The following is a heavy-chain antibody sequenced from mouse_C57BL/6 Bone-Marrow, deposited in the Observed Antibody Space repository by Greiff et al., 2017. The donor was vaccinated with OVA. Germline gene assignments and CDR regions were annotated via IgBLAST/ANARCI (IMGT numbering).Heavy chain of an antibody. CDR2: IDPSDSET. J-gene: IGHJ4*01. D-gene: IGHD2-2*01. V-gene: IGHV1-52*01. CDR1: GYTFTSYW. Sequence: VQLQQPGAELVRPGSSVKLSCKASGYTFTSYWMHWVKQRPIQGLEWIGNIDPSDSETHYNQKFRDKATLTVDKSSSTAYMQLSSLTSEDSAVYYCARRGNDAMDYWGQGTSVTVSS. CDR3: ARRGNDAMDY.